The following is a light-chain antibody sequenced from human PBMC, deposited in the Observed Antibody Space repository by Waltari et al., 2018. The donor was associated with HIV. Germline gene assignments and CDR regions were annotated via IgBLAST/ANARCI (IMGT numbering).Light chain of an antibody. J-gene: IGKJ1*01. CDR1: QRVSANF. CDR3: QQCATSPWT. V-gene: IGKV3-20*01. CDR2: GAS. Sequence: MVLTQSPGTLSLSLGDRAILSCRASQRVSANFLAGYQQRPGQAPRLLVYGASRRATSTPARFSCGGSGTDFTLTINRLQPEDFAVYYCQQCATSPWTFGQGTTV.